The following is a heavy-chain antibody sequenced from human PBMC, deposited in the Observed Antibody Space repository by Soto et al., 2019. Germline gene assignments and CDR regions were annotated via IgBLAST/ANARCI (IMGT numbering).Heavy chain of an antibody. CDR3: ARESYYGSGSYYYYFDY. V-gene: IGHV1-18*04. J-gene: IGHJ4*02. CDR2: IGAYNGNT. Sequence: QVQLVQSGAEVKKPGASVKVSCKASGYTFTSYGISWVRQAPGQGLEWMGWIGAYNGNTDYAQKLQGRVTMTTDTSTSTAYMELRSLRSDDTAVYYCARESYYGSGSYYYYFDYWGQGTLVTVSS. CDR1: GYTFTSYG. D-gene: IGHD3-10*01.